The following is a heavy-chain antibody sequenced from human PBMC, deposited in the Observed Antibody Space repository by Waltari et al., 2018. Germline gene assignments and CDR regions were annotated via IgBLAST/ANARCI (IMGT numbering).Heavy chain of an antibody. J-gene: IGHJ4*02. CDR2: IRYDGSNK. CDR3: AKDPGEMATNYFDY. CDR1: GFTFSSYG. V-gene: IGHV3-30*02. D-gene: IGHD5-12*01. Sequence: QVQLVESGGGVVQPGGSLRLSCAASGFTFSSYGMHWVRQAPGKGLEWVAFIRYDGSNKYYADSVKGRVTISRDNSKNTLYLQMNSLRAEDTAVYYCAKDPGEMATNYFDYWGQGTLVTVSS.